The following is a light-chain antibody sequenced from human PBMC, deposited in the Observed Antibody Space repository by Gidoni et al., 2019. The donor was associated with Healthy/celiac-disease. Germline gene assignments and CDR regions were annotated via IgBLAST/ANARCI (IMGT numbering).Light chain of an antibody. V-gene: IGKV3-15*01. Sequence: EIVMPQSPATLSVSPGERATLSCRASQSVNSNLAWYQQKPGQAPRLLIYGASTRATGIPARFSGSGSGTEFTLTISSLQSEDFAVYYCQKYNNWPLAFGQGTKVEIK. CDR2: GAS. CDR3: QKYNNWPLA. CDR1: QSVNSN. J-gene: IGKJ1*01.